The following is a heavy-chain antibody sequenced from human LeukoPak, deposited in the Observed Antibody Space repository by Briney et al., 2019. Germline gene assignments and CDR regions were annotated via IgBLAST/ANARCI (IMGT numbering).Heavy chain of an antibody. Sequence: GGSLRLSCAASEFTFSSYGMHWVRQAPGKGLEWVAVIWYDGSNKYYADSVKGRFTISRDNSKNTLYLQMNSLRAEDTAVYYCAREGRGSGSPFDYWGQGTLVTVSS. V-gene: IGHV3-33*01. CDR1: EFTFSSYG. J-gene: IGHJ4*02. CDR2: IWYDGSNK. D-gene: IGHD1-26*01. CDR3: AREGRGSGSPFDY.